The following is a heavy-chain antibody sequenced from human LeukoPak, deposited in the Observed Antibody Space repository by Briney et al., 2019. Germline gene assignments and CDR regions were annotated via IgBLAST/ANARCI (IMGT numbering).Heavy chain of an antibody. D-gene: IGHD2-21*02. CDR2: INPSGGST. CDR1: GYTFTSYY. J-gene: IGHJ6*02. CDR3: ARDFCCGGDCYPQAWYYYYGMDV. V-gene: IGHV1-46*01. Sequence: ASVKVSCKASGYTFTSYYMHWVRQAPGQGLEWMGIINPSGGSTSYAQKFQGRVTMTRDTSTSTVYMELSSLRSEDTAVYYCARDFCCGGDCYPQAWYYYYGMDVWGQGTTVTVSS.